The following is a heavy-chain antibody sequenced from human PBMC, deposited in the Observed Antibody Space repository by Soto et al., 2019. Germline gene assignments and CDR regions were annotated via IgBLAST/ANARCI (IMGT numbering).Heavy chain of an antibody. J-gene: IGHJ4*02. CDR1: GYTFTSYG. D-gene: IGHD5-18*01. V-gene: IGHV1-18*01. CDR3: ARDPIPDTAMVTTYYFDY. CDR2: ISAYNGNT. Sequence: ASVKVSCKASGYTFTSYGISWVRQAPGQGLEWMGWISAYNGNTNYAQKLQGRVTMTTDTSTSTAYMELRSLRSDDTAVYYCARDPIPDTAMVTTYYFDYSGQGTLVTVSS.